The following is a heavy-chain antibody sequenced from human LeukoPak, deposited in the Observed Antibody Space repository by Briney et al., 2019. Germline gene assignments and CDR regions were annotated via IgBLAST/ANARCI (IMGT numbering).Heavy chain of an antibody. CDR2: ISYDGSNK. J-gene: IGHJ4*02. CDR3: ARDYGSGSYSTYYFDY. V-gene: IGHV3-30*04. CDR1: GFTFSSYA. D-gene: IGHD3-10*01. Sequence: GGSLRLSCAASGFTFSSYAMHWVRQAPGKGLEWVAVISYDGSNKYYADSLKGRFTISRDNSKNTLYLQMNSLRAEDTAVYYCARDYGSGSYSTYYFDYRGQGTLVTVSS.